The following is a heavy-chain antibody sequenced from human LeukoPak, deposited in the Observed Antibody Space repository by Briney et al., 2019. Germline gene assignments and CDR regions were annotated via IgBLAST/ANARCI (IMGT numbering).Heavy chain of an antibody. CDR1: GFTFSSYS. J-gene: IGHJ4*02. CDR3: ASYCSGGSCYVGGY. Sequence: PGGSLRLSCAASGFTFSSYSMNWVRQAPGKGLEWVSSISSSSSYIYYADSVKGRFTISRDNAKNSLYLQMISLRAEDTAVYYCASYCSGGSCYVGGYWGQGTLVTVSS. CDR2: ISSSSSYI. D-gene: IGHD2-15*01. V-gene: IGHV3-21*01.